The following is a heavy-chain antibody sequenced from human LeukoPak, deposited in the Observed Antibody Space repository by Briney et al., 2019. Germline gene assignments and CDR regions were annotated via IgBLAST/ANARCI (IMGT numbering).Heavy chain of an antibody. D-gene: IGHD6-13*01. CDR2: IIPIFGTA. V-gene: IGHV1-69*13. J-gene: IGHJ4*02. Sequence: GAPVKVSCKASGGTFSSYAISWVRQAPGQGLEWMGGIIPIFGTANYAQKFQGRVTITADESTSTAYMELSSLRSEDTAVYYCAREVAAAGYYFDYWGQGTLVTVSS. CDR1: GGTFSSYA. CDR3: AREVAAAGYYFDY.